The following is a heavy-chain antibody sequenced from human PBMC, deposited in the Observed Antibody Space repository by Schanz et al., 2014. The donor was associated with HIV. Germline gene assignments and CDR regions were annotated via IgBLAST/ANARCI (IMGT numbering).Heavy chain of an antibody. CDR3: ARVSGYNSPDAFDI. CDR1: GFTFSTCG. J-gene: IGHJ3*02. CDR2: IWYDGSNK. V-gene: IGHV3-33*08. D-gene: IGHD5-12*01. Sequence: QVQLVESGGGVVQPGRSLRLSCAASGFTFSTCGMHWVRQAPGKGLEGGAFIWYDGSNKYYADSVKGRFTISRDNSKKTLYLQMNSLRAEDTAVYYCARVSGYNSPDAFDIWGQGTMVTVSS.